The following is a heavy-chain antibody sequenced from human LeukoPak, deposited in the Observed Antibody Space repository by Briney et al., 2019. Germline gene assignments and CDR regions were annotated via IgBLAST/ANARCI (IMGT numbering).Heavy chain of an antibody. CDR3: ARLNFGDDY. V-gene: IGHV3-66*01. CDR1: GFTVSSNY. D-gene: IGHD4-17*01. Sequence: GGSLRLSCAASGFTVSSNYINWVRQAPGKGLEWVSLIYGSTSADYSDSVKGRFTISRDTSMNTVYLQMNSLRAEDTAVYYCARLNFGDDYWGQGTLVTVSS. CDR2: IYGSTSA. J-gene: IGHJ4*02.